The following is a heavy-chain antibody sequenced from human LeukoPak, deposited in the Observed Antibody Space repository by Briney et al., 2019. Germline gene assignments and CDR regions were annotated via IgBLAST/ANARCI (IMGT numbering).Heavy chain of an antibody. V-gene: IGHV3-7*03. Sequence: GGSLRLSCAASGFTFSSYWMSWVRQAPGKGLEWVANIKQDGSEKYYVDSVKGRFTISRDNSKNTLYLQMNSLRAEDTAVYYCAKDAPRGSYDFWSGPYNWFDPWGQGTLVTVSS. CDR3: AKDAPRGSYDFWSGPYNWFDP. D-gene: IGHD3-3*01. J-gene: IGHJ5*02. CDR1: GFTFSSYW. CDR2: IKQDGSEK.